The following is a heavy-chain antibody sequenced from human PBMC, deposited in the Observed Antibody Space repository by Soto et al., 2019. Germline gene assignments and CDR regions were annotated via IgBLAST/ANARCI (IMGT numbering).Heavy chain of an antibody. CDR2: IYHSGST. CDR3: AREGGDILTGYYLDY. Sequence: QVQLQESGPGLVKPSGTLSLTCAVSGGSISSSNWWSWVRQPPGKGLEWIGEIYHSGSTNYNPSPRSRVTISVDNSKNQFSLKLSSVTAADTAGYYCAREGGDILTGYYLDYWGQGTLVTVSS. D-gene: IGHD3-9*01. CDR1: GGSISSSNW. V-gene: IGHV4-4*02. J-gene: IGHJ4*02.